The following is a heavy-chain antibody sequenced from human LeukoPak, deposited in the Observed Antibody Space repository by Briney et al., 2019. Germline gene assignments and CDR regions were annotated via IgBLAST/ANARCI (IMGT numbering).Heavy chain of an antibody. CDR2: IYYSGST. D-gene: IGHD1-26*01. CDR3: ARRGGSYYIWFDP. Sequence: SETLSLTCTVSGGSISSSSYYWGWIRQPPGKGLEWIGSIYYSGSTYYNPSLKSRVTISVDTSKNQFSLKLSSVTAADTAVYYCARRGGSYYIWFDPWGQGTLVTVPS. J-gene: IGHJ5*02. V-gene: IGHV4-39*01. CDR1: GGSISSSSYY.